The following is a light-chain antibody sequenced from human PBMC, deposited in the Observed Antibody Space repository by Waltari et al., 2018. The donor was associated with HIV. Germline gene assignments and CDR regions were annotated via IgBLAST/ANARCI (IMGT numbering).Light chain of an antibody. CDR3: SSYAATTTIV. CDR2: EVT. CDR1: NSDIGAYDY. J-gene: IGLJ3*02. V-gene: IGLV2-14*01. Sequence: QSVLTQPASVSGSPGQSITISCTGTNSDIGAYDYVSCYQQHPGKAPKLLIYEVTIRSPGISYRFFGSKSGNTASMTISGLQAEDEAHYYCSSYAATTTIVFGGGTRLTVL.